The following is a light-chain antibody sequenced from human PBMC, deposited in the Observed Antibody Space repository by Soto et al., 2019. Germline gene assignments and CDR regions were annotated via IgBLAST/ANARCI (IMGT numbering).Light chain of an antibody. CDR1: QPVNNNY. V-gene: IGKV3-20*01. CDR3: QQYSSPPLT. CDR2: DAS. J-gene: IGKJ1*01. Sequence: ENVLTQSPGTLSLSPGERATLSCRASQPVNNNYLAWYQQKPGQAPRLVIYDASSRATGIPDRFAASGSGTDFTLTISRLEPEDFAVYYCQQYSSPPLTFGQGTKVEIK.